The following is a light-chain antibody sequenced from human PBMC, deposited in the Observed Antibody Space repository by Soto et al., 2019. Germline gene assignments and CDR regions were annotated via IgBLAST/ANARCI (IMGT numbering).Light chain of an antibody. CDR3: LQRSNWPLT. V-gene: IGKV3-11*01. CDR1: QSISSY. CDR2: DAS. Sequence: EIVLTQSPATLSLSPGERATLSCRTSQSISSYLVWYQQKPGQPPRVLIYDASNSATGIPVRFSGSGSGTDFTLTISSLEPEDFAVYYCLQRSNWPLTFGPGTRIDIK. J-gene: IGKJ3*01.